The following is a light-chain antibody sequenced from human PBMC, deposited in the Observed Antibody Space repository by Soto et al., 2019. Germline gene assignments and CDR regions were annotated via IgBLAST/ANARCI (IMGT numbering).Light chain of an antibody. J-gene: IGKJ4*01. CDR2: DAY. CDR3: QQRGNRPLT. V-gene: IGKV3-11*01. Sequence: EIVLTQSPATLSLSPGERATLSCRASQSISGYLAWYQQKLGQAPRLLISDAYNRATGIPARFSGSGSGTDFTLTISSLEPEDFAVYYCQQRGNRPLTFGGGTTVEIK. CDR1: QSISGY.